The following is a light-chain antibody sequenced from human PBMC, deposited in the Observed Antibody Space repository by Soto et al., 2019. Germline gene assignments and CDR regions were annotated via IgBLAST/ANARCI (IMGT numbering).Light chain of an antibody. CDR1: SSDVGGYNY. Sequence: QSVLTQPASVSGSPGQSITISCTGTSSDVGGYNYVSWYQQHPGKAPKLMIYDVSNRPSGVSNRFSGSKSGNTASLTIPGLQAEDEADYYCRSYTSSSTLFYVFGTGTKVT. CDR2: DVS. V-gene: IGLV2-14*01. J-gene: IGLJ1*01. CDR3: RSYTSSSTLFYV.